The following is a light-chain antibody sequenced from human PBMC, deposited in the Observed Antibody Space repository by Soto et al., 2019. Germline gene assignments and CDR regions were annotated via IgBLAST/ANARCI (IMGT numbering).Light chain of an antibody. J-gene: IGKJ1*01. CDR1: QRISSW. V-gene: IGKV1-5*01. CDR3: QHYNSNPWT. CDR2: DAS. Sequence: DIQMTQSPSTLSASVGDRVTITCRASQRISSWLAWYQQKPGKAPKLLIFDASSLESGVPSRFSGSGSGTEFTLTITSLQPDEFATYSCQHYNSNPWTFGLGTKV.